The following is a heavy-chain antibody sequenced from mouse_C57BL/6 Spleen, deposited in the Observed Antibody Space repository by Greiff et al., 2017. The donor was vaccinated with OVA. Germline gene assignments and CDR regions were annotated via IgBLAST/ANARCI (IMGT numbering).Heavy chain of an antibody. V-gene: IGHV1-76*01. Sequence: QVQLQQSGAELVRPGASVKLSCKASGYTFTDYYINWVKQRPGQGLEWIARIYPGSGNTYYNEKFKGKATLTAEKSSSTAYMQLSSLTSEDSAVYFCERSGYYGSSPFAYWGQGTLVTVSA. CDR2: IYPGSGNT. J-gene: IGHJ3*01. CDR1: GYTFTDYY. D-gene: IGHD1-1*01. CDR3: ERSGYYGSSPFAY.